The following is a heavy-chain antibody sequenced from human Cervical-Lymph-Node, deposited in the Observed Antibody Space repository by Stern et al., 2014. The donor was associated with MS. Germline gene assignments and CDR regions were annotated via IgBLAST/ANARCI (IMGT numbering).Heavy chain of an antibody. V-gene: IGHV1-69*01. D-gene: IGHD4-23*01. CDR3: ARDGRGNFFYFDL. CDR2: IIPRLGTI. CDR1: VGTFTSYA. Sequence: QVQLVQSGAELKTPGSSVRVSCKASVGTFTSYAMHWVRQAPGQGPEWMGGIIPRLGTIDYAQNCQGRVTNSADEATGTAYMELTGLTSEDTAVFYCARDGRGNFFYFDLWGRGTLVTVSP. J-gene: IGHJ2*01.